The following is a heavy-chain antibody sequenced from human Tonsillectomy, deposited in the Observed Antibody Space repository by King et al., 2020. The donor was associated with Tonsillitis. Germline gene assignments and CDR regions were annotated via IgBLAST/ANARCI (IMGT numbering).Heavy chain of an antibody. CDR2: ISYSGST. D-gene: IGHD3-22*01. CDR1: GGSTSNYY. V-gene: IGHV4-59*01. J-gene: IGHJ4*02. Sequence: VQLQESGPGLVKPSETLSLTCTVSGGSTSNYYWSWIRQPPGKGLEWIGYISYSGSTNSNPSLKSRVTISLDTSKNHLSLNLSPVTAADTAVYYCAGDHDTSAYASFDYWGQGTLVTVSS. CDR3: AGDHDTSAYASFDY.